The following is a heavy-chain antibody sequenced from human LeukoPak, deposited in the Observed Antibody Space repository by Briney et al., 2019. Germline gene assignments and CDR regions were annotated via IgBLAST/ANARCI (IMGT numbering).Heavy chain of an antibody. J-gene: IGHJ2*01. CDR3: ARETYYYDSSGYYSIWYFDL. Sequence: SETVSLTCTVSGGAISSYYWSWIRQPPGKGLEWIGYIYYSGSTNYNPSLKSRVTISVDTSKNQFSLKLSSVTAADTAVYYCARETYYYDSSGYYSIWYFDLWGRGTLVTVSS. D-gene: IGHD3-22*01. CDR2: IYYSGST. CDR1: GGAISSYY. V-gene: IGHV4-59*01.